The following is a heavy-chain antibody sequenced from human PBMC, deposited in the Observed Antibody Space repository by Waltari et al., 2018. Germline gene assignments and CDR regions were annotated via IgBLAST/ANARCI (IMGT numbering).Heavy chain of an antibody. Sequence: QVQLVQSGAEVKKPGASVKVSCKAPGYTFTGYYMHWVRQAPGKGLEWMGWINPNSGGTNYAQKFQGRGTMTRDTSISTAYMERSRLRSDDTAVYYCGRGEWELDLDYWGQGTLVPVSS. CDR3: GRGEWELDLDY. CDR1: GYTFTGYY. CDR2: INPNSGGT. V-gene: IGHV1-2*02. D-gene: IGHD1-26*01. J-gene: IGHJ4*02.